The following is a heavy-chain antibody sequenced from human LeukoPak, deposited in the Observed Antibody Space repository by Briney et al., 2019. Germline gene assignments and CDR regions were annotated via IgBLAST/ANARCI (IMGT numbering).Heavy chain of an antibody. J-gene: IGHJ4*02. CDR2: INAGNGQT. CDR3: ARAGVVEMATIGFDY. Sequence: ASVKVSCKASGYTFTSYDINWVRQAPGQRLEWMGWINAGNGQTKYSQKFQRRVTITRDTSASTAYMELSSLRSEDTAVYYCARAGVVEMATIGFDYWGQGTLVTVSS. CDR1: GYTFTSYD. V-gene: IGHV1-3*01. D-gene: IGHD5-24*01.